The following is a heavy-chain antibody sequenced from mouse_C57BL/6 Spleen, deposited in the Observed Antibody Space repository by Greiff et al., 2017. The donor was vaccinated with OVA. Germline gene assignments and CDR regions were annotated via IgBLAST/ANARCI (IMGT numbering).Heavy chain of an antibody. Sequence: QVQLQQSGTELVKPGASVKLSCKASGYTFTSYWMHWVKQRPGQGLEWIGNINPSNGGTNYNEKFKSKATLTVDKSSSTASMQLSSLTSEDSAVYDCAREGSYGSSLGWFADWGQGTLVTVSA. CDR1: GYTFTSYW. CDR2: INPSNGGT. V-gene: IGHV1-53*01. CDR3: AREGSYGSSLGWFAD. D-gene: IGHD1-1*01. J-gene: IGHJ3*01.